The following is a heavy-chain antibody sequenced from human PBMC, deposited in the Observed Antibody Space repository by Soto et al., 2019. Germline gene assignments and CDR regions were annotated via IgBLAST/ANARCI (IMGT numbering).Heavy chain of an antibody. Sequence: QIHLQQSGPGLVKPSQTLSLTCAISGDSVSTNSATWDWIRQSPSRGLEWLGRTYYTSNWYTDYAISVKGRITISPDTPNNQLSLQLNSVTSDDTAVYYCARLEGNSWLVSWGQGTLVTVSS. CDR3: ARLEGNSWLVS. V-gene: IGHV6-1*01. D-gene: IGHD4-4*01. J-gene: IGHJ5*01. CDR2: TYYTSNWYT. CDR1: GDSVSTNSAT.